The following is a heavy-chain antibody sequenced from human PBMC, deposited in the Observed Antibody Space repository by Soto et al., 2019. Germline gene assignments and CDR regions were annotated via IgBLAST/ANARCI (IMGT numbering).Heavy chain of an antibody. CDR3: ARHVGYSSGGGWFDP. J-gene: IGHJ5*02. D-gene: IGHD6-19*01. CDR1: GYTFTSYW. Sequence: ESLKISCKGSGYTFTSYWIGWVRQMPGKGLEWMGIIYPGDSDTRYSPSLQGQVTISADKSISTAYLQWSSLKASDTAMYYCARHVGYSSGGGWFDPWGQGTLVTVSS. V-gene: IGHV5-51*01. CDR2: IYPGDSDT.